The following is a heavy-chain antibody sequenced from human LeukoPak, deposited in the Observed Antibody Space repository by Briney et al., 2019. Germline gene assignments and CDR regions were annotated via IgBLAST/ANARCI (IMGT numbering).Heavy chain of an antibody. CDR3: ARRQDLYYYGMDV. CDR1: GYTFSNYD. D-gene: IGHD3-16*01. CDR2: MNPNSGNT. V-gene: IGHV1-8*01. J-gene: IGHJ6*02. Sequence: ASVKVSCKASGYTFSNYDINWVRQATGQGLEWMGWMNPNSGNTGYAQKFQGRITMTRNASISTAYMELSSLRSEDTAVYYCARRQDLYYYGMDVWGQGTTVTVSS.